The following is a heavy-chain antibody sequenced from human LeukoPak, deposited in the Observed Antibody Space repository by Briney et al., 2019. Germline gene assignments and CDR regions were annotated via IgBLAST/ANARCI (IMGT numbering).Heavy chain of an antibody. Sequence: GASVTVSCKASGYNFNDYYIYWVRQAPGHGLESMGYIHPDGGSTNYPQKFQGRVTKTRDMSTSTVYMELSSLRSEDTAVYYCAREIRGRLGDNWFDPWGQGTLVTVSS. J-gene: IGHJ5*02. D-gene: IGHD6-19*01. CDR1: GYNFNDYY. CDR3: AREIRGRLGDNWFDP. V-gene: IGHV1-46*02. CDR2: IHPDGGST.